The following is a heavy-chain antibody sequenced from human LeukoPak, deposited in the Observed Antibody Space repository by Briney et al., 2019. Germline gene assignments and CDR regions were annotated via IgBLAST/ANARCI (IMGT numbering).Heavy chain of an antibody. CDR3: ARGGGGTAYFDY. Sequence: SETLSLTCTVSGGSISTYYWDWIRQPPGKGLEWIGNIYYSGSTKYNPSLKSRITISVDTSKNQFSLKLSSVTAADTAVYYCARGGGGTAYFDYWGQGTLVTVSS. CDR1: GGSISTYY. J-gene: IGHJ4*02. CDR2: IYYSGST. D-gene: IGHD2-21*02. V-gene: IGHV4-59*01.